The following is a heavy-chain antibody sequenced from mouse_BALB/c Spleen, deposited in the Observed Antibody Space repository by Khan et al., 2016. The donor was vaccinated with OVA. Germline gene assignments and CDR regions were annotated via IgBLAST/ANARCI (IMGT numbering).Heavy chain of an antibody. CDR3: ARRLPPNYDGMEY. V-gene: IGHV1-7*01. J-gene: IGHJ4*01. Sequence: QVQLKESGAELAKPGASVKMSCKASGYTFTNYWMHWVKQRPGQGLEWIGYINPNTIYTEYNQKFKDKATLTADKSSSTAYMQLRSLTSEDSAVYHYARRLPPNYDGMEYWGQGTSVTVSS. CDR1: GYTFTNYW. D-gene: IGHD3-2*02. CDR2: INPNTIYT.